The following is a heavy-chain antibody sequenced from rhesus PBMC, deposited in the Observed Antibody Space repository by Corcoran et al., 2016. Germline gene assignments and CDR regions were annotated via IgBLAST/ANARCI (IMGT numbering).Heavy chain of an antibody. CDR2: IGGSIGTP. Sequence: QVQLQESGPGLVKPSETLSLTCAVSGYSISRDYGGSWIRQPPGKGREVIGYIGGSIGTPNYHPSLQRRVTLSKDPSKNQFSLKLSSVTAADTAVYYCAREAWGAYPTHNFNSLDVWGRGVLVTVSS. D-gene: IGHD3-34*01. J-gene: IGHJ5-2*02. V-gene: IGHV4-127*01. CDR1: GYSISRDYG. CDR3: AREAWGAYPTHNFNSLDV.